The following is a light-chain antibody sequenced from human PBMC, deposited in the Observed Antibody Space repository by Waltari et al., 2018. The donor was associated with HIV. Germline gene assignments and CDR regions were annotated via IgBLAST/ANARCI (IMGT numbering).Light chain of an antibody. Sequence: QSALTQPASFSGAPGQSSTIPCTRRGRDVGLYQFLSWCRQSAGSATKLVLFGFTTRPAGISNRFSGSMSGNTAFLTISGLLPEDEADYFCSSYPASHTLLFGGGTRVTVL. V-gene: IGLV2-14*03. CDR3: SSYPASHTLL. J-gene: IGLJ2*01. CDR1: GRDVGLYQF. CDR2: GFT.